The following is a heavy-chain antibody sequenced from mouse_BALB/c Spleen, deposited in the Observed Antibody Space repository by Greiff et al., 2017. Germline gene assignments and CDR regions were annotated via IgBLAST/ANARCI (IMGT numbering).Heavy chain of an antibody. CDR1: GFSLTGYG. Sequence: VKLMESGPGLVAPSQSLSITCTVSGFSLTGYGVNWVRQPPGKGLEWLGMIWGDGSTDYNSALKSRLSISKDNSKSQVFLKMNSLQTDDTARYYCARDKGTARAPFYAMDYWGQGTSVTVSS. CDR2: IWGDGST. J-gene: IGHJ4*01. V-gene: IGHV2-6-7*01. CDR3: ARDKGTARAPFYAMDY. D-gene: IGHD3-2*01.